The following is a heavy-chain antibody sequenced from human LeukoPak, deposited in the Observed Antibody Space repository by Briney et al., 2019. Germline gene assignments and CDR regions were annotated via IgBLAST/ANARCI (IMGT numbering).Heavy chain of an antibody. Sequence: PGGSLRLSCAAFGFTFSSYGMHWVRQAPGKGLEWVALIWYDGSDKYYADSVKGRFTISRDNSKNTLHLQMNSLRAEDTAVYYCARGRVVIPEGPDYWGQGTLVTVSS. V-gene: IGHV3-33*08. CDR3: ARGRVVIPEGPDY. J-gene: IGHJ4*02. CDR1: GFTFSSYG. CDR2: IWYDGSDK. D-gene: IGHD3-10*01.